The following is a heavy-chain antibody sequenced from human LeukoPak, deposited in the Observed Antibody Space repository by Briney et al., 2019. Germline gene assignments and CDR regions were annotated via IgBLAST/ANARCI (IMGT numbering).Heavy chain of an antibody. J-gene: IGHJ5*02. D-gene: IGHD3-22*01. V-gene: IGHV1-8*01. CDR3: ARLLRSSPRDP. CDR2: MNPNSGNT. Sequence: ASVKVSCKASGYTFTSYDINWVRQATGQGLEWMGWMNPNSGNTGYAQKFQGRVTITADESTSTAYMELSSLRSEDTAVYYCARLLRSSPRDPWGQGTLVTVSS. CDR1: GYTFTSYD.